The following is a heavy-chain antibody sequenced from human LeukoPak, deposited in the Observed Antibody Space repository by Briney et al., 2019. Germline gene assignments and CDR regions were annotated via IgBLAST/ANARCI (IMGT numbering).Heavy chain of an antibody. Sequence: PGGSLRLSCAASGLTVSSNYMSWVRQAPGKGLEWVSVIYSGGNTLYADSVKGRFTISRDNSKNTVHLQMNSLRAEDTAVYYCARGTPIYDSSGYCLDYWGQGTLVTVSS. D-gene: IGHD3-22*01. J-gene: IGHJ4*02. CDR1: GLTVSSNY. CDR3: ARGTPIYDSSGYCLDY. V-gene: IGHV3-53*01. CDR2: IYSGGNT.